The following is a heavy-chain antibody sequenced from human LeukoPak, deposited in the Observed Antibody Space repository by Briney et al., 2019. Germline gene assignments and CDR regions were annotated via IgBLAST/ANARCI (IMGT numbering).Heavy chain of an antibody. D-gene: IGHD2-15*01. J-gene: IGHJ4*02. CDR2: IPYDGSNK. V-gene: IGHV3-30*18. CDR3: AKDGWWEYCSGGSCYPDY. Sequence: GRSLRLSCAASGFTFSSYGMHWVRQAPGKGLEWVSIIPYDGSNKYYADSVKGRFTISRDNSKNTLYLQMNSLRAEDTAVYYCAKDGWWEYCSGGSCYPDYWGQGTLVTVSS. CDR1: GFTFSSYG.